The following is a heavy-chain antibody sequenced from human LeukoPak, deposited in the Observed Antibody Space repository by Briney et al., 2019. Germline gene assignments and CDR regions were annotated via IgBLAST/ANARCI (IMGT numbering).Heavy chain of an antibody. D-gene: IGHD2-15*01. V-gene: IGHV3-23*01. J-gene: IGHJ5*02. CDR2: VSGSGLST. CDR1: GFTFSNYA. Sequence: GGSLRLSCAASGFTFSNYAMSWVRQPPGKGLEWVSTVSGSGLSTYSADSVKGRFTISRDNSKNTLSLQMNSPRAEDTAVYYCAKDRISVAAPYNWFDPWGQGTLVTVSS. CDR3: AKDRISVAAPYNWFDP.